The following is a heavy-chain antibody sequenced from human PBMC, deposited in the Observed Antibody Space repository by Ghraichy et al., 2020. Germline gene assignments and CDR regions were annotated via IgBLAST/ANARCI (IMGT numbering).Heavy chain of an antibody. V-gene: IGHV3-23*01. D-gene: IGHD3-3*01. CDR1: GFTFSSYA. CDR3: AKCRGGGFGVVSVYYYYYYGMDV. Sequence: GGSLRLSCAASGFTFSSYAMSWVRQAPGKGLEWVSAISGSGGSTYYADSVKGRFTISRDNSKNTLYLQMNSQRAEDTAVYYCAKCRGGGFGVVSVYYYYYYGMDVWGQGTTVTVSS. CDR2: ISGSGGST. J-gene: IGHJ6*02.